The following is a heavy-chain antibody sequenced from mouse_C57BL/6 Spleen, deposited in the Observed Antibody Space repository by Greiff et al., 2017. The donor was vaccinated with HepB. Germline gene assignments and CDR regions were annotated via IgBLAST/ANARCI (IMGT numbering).Heavy chain of an antibody. CDR1: GFTFTDYY. CDR2: IRNKANGYTT. D-gene: IGHD2-4*01. V-gene: IGHV7-3*01. Sequence: EVQLVESGGGLVQPGGSLSLSCAASGFTFTDYYMSWVRQPPGKALEWLGFIRNKANGYTTEYSASVKGRFTISRDNSQSILYLQMNALRAEDSATYYCARYTYDYAGCLFYWYFDVWGTGTTVTVSS. J-gene: IGHJ1*03. CDR3: ARYTYDYAGCLFYWYFDV.